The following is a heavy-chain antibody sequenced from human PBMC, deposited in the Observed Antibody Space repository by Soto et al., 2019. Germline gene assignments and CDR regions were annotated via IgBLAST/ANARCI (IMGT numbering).Heavy chain of an antibody. J-gene: IGHJ6*02. V-gene: IGHV4-31*03. Sequence: QVQLQESGPGLVKPSQTLSLTCTVSGGSISSGGYYWSWIRQHPGKGLEWIGYIYYSGSTYYNPSLKSRVTLSGDTSKNQFSLKLSSVTAADTAVYYCARARPTMTPRERSYGMDVWGQGTTVTVSS. CDR1: GGSISSGGYY. CDR2: IYYSGST. CDR3: ARARPTMTPRERSYGMDV. D-gene: IGHD3-22*01.